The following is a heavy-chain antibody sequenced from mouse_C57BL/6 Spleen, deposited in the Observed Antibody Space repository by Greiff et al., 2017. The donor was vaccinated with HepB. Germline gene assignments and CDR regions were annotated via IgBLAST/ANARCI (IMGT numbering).Heavy chain of an antibody. Sequence: EVQLQQSVAELVRPGASVKLSCTASGFNIKNTYMHWVKQRPEQGLEWIGRIDPAYGNTKYTPKYQGKATITAATSSNTAYLQRSSLTSEDTAIYYCGRGRIYEGYSDRYFDVWGPGTAVTVSS. D-gene: IGHD2-3*01. CDR2: IDPAYGNT. V-gene: IGHV14-3*01. CDR3: GRGRIYEGYSDRYFDV. CDR1: GFNIKNTY. J-gene: IGHJ1*01.